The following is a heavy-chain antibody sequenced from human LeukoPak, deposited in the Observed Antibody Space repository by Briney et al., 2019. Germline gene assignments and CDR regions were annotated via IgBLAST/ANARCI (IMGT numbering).Heavy chain of an antibody. CDR1: GFTFSSYG. J-gene: IGHJ4*02. CDR3: AREDCSGGSCYSFDY. V-gene: IGHV3-23*01. D-gene: IGHD2-15*01. CDR2: ISGSGGST. Sequence: GGSLRLSCAASGFTFSSYGMSWVRQAPGKGLEWVSAISGSGGSTYYADSVKGRFTISRDNSKNTLYLQMSSLRAEDTAVYYCAREDCSGGSCYSFDYWGQGTLVTVSS.